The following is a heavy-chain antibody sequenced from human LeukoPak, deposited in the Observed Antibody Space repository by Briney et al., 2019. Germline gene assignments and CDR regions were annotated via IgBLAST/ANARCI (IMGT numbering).Heavy chain of an antibody. V-gene: IGHV3-48*03. D-gene: IGHD3-16*01. J-gene: IGHJ6*03. Sequence: GGSLRLSCAASGFTFSSYEMNWVRQAPGKGLEWVSYISSSGSTIYYADSVKGRFTISRDNAKNSLYLQMNSLRAEDTAVYYCARGIQKRSYYYYYMDVWGKGTTVTVSS. CDR1: GFTFSSYE. CDR3: ARGIQKRSYYYYYMDV. CDR2: ISSSGSTI.